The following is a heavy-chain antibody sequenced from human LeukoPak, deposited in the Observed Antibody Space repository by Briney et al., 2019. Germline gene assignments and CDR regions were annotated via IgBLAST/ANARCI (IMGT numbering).Heavy chain of an antibody. CDR3: ARALFGSGGLYFDY. J-gene: IGHJ4*02. Sequence: SETLSLTCTVSGGSISSGGYYWSWIRQPPGKGLEWIGYIYDNGNTKYNPSLKSRVTISADRSKSQFSLKLNSVTATDTAVYYCARALFGSGGLYFDYWGQGTLVTVSS. D-gene: IGHD3-10*01. CDR2: IYDNGNT. CDR1: GGSISSGGYY. V-gene: IGHV4-61*08.